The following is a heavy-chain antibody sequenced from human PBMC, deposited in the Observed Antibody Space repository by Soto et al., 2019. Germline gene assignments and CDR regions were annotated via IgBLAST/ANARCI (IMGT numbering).Heavy chain of an antibody. D-gene: IGHD3-10*01. J-gene: IGHJ4*02. V-gene: IGHV3-13*05. Sequence: GGSLRLSCAASGFTFSSYDMHWVRQATGKGLEWVSAIGTAGDPYYPGSVKGRFTISRENAKNSLYLQMNSLRAGDTAVYYCARGPGGYDPVRGVPSYYFDYWGQGTLVTVSS. CDR1: GFTFSSYD. CDR3: ARGPGGYDPVRGVPSYYFDY. CDR2: IGTAGDP.